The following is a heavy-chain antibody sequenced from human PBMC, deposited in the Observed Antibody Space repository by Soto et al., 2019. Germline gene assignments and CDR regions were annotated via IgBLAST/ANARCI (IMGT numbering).Heavy chain of an antibody. V-gene: IGHV3-33*01. CDR2: IWSDGSNK. J-gene: IGHJ4*02. CDR3: ARDGRLLWFGEGSIDY. CDR1: GFTFSSYG. Sequence: QVQLVESGGGVVQPGRSLRLSCAASGFTFSSYGMHWVRQAPGKGLEWVAVIWSDGSNKYYADSVKGRFTISRDNSKNTLYLKMNSLRAEDTAVYYCARDGRLLWFGEGSIDYWGQGTLVTVSS. D-gene: IGHD3-10*01.